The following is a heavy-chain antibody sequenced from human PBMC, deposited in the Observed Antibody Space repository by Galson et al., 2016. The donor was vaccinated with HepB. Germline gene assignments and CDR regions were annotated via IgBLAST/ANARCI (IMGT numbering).Heavy chain of an antibody. Sequence: SLRLSCAVSGLNFSTFGMHWVRQAPGKGLEWVAVIWHDGTNRYYSDSVEGRFTISRDNSNNTLYLQMNSLRVDDTAMYYCARVFRPETLDLWGQGALVTVSS. D-gene: IGHD4-23*01. CDR2: IWHDGTNR. CDR1: GLNFSTFG. CDR3: ARVFRPETLDL. V-gene: IGHV3-33*01. J-gene: IGHJ5*02.